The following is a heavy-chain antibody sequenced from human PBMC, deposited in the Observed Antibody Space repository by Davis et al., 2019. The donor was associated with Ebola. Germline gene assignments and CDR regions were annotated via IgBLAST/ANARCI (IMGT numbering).Heavy chain of an antibody. Sequence: ASVKVSCKASGYTFTSYAMHWVRQAPGQRLEWMGWINAGNGNTKYSQKFQGRVTITRDTSASTAYMELSSLRSEDTAVYYCARGGSGYIAARLGDFDYWGQGTLVTVSS. J-gene: IGHJ4*02. V-gene: IGHV1-3*01. CDR3: ARGGSGYIAARLGDFDY. CDR1: GYTFTSYA. CDR2: INAGNGNT. D-gene: IGHD6-6*01.